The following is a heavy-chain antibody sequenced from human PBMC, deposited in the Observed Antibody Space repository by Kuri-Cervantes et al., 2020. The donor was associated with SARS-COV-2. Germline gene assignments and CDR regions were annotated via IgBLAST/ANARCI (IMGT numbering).Heavy chain of an antibody. CDR2: FDPEDGET. CDR1: GYTLTELS. Sequence: ASVKVSCKVSGYTLTELSMHWVRQAPGKGLEWMGGFDPEDGETIYAQKFQGRVTMTEDTSTDTAYMELSSLRAEDTAVYYCANRGALSGSYYYYYYYYMDVWGKGTTVTVSS. D-gene: IGHD1-26*01. CDR3: ANRGALSGSYYYYYYYYMDV. J-gene: IGHJ6*03. V-gene: IGHV1-24*01.